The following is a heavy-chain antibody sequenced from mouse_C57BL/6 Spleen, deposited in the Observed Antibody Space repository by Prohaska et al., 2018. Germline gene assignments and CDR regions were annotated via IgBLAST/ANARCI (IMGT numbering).Heavy chain of an antibody. D-gene: IGHD1-1*01. V-gene: IGHV1-22*01. J-gene: IGHJ1*03. CDR3: ASGDNYYGSSHWYFDV. Sequence: HGKSLEWIGDINPNNGGTSYNQKFKDKATLTVNKSSSTAYMELRSLTSEVSAVYYCASGDNYYGSSHWYFDVWGTGTTVTVSS. CDR2: INPNNGGT.